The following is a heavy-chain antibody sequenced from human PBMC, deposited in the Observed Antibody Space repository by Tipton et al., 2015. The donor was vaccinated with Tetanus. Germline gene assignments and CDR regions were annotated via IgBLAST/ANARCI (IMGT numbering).Heavy chain of an antibody. CDR2: ISYSGRT. J-gene: IGHJ4*02. D-gene: IGHD4-17*01. CDR1: GGSIRSDNYS. CDR3: ARTKVTIGWGFFDS. V-gene: IGHV4-61*01. Sequence: TLSLTCTVSGGSIRSDNYSWNWIRQPPGKGLEWLAYISYSGRTNSNYPLKSRITISQDTSKNQFSLRLTSVTAADSAFYYCARTKVTIGWGFFDSWGQGTLVTVSS.